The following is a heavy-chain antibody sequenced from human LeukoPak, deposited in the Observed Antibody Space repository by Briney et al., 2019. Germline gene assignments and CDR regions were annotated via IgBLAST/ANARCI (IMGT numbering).Heavy chain of an antibody. J-gene: IGHJ3*02. CDR3: AKSAWELLLKDSFDI. CDR1: GFTFSSYS. V-gene: IGHV3-48*01. Sequence: GGSLRLSCAASGFTFSSYSMNWVRQAPGKGLEWVSYISSSSSTTYYADSVKGRFTISRDNSKNTLYLQMNSLRADDTAVYYCAKSAWELLLKDSFDIWGQGTMVTVSS. CDR2: ISSSSSTT. D-gene: IGHD1-26*01.